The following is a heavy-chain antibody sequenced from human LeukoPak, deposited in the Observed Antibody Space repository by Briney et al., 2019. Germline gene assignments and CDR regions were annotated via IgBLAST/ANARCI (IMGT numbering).Heavy chain of an antibody. D-gene: IGHD3-16*02. J-gene: IGHJ4*02. CDR3: ARGYYDYVWGSYRYSGVDYFDY. CDR2: INWNGGST. V-gene: IGHV3-20*04. Sequence: PGGSLRLSCAASGFTFDDYGVSWVRQAPGKGLEWVSGINWNGGSTGYAASVKGRFTISRDNAKNSLYLQMNSLRAEDTALYYCARGYYDYVWGSYRYSGVDYFDYWGQGTLVTVSS. CDR1: GFTFDDYG.